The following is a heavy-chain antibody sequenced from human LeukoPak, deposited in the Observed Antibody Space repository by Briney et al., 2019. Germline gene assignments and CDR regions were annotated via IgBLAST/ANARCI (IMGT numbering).Heavy chain of an antibody. Sequence: SETLSLTCAVYGGSFSGYYWSWIRQPPGKGLEWIGEINHSGSTNYNPSLKSRVTISVDASKNQFSLKLSSVTAADTAVYYCARALIVVVPAAITSYFDYWGQGTLVTVSS. D-gene: IGHD2-2*02. J-gene: IGHJ4*02. CDR3: ARALIVVVPAAITSYFDY. CDR2: INHSGST. V-gene: IGHV4-34*01. CDR1: GGSFSGYY.